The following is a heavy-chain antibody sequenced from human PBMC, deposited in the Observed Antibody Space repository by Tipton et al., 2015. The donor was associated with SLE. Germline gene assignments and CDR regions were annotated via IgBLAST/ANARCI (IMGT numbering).Heavy chain of an antibody. D-gene: IGHD3-22*01. CDR3: AVSPTYYYDSSGYYGGAFDI. Sequence: TLSLTCAVYGGSFSGYYWSWIRQPPGKGLEWIGEINHSGSTNYNPSLKSRVTISVDTSKNQFSLKLSSVTAADTAVYYCAVSPTYYYDSSGYYGGAFDIWGQGTMVTVSS. CDR1: GGSFSGYY. V-gene: IGHV4-34*01. CDR2: INHSGST. J-gene: IGHJ3*02.